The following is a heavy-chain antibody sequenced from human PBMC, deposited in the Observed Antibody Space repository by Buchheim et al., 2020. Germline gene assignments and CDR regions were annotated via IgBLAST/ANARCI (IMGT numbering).Heavy chain of an antibody. Sequence: QVQLQQWGAGLLKPSETLSLTCAVYGGSFSGYYWSWIRQPPGKGLEWIGEINHRGSTNYTPSLKSRVTISVDTSQYQFSLKRSSVTAADTAVYYCARRGVNRAVAAGYFDYWGQGTL. D-gene: IGHD6-13*01. CDR3: ARRGVNRAVAAGYFDY. J-gene: IGHJ4*02. V-gene: IGHV4-34*01. CDR1: GGSFSGYY. CDR2: INHRGST.